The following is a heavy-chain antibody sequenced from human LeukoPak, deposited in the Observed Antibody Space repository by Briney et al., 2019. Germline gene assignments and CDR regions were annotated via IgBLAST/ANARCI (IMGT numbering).Heavy chain of an antibody. J-gene: IGHJ4*02. CDR2: ISGSGGST. V-gene: IGHV3-23*01. CDR3: AKFAGATTSRYWFDY. Sequence: GGSLRLSCAASGFTFSSYAMSWVRQAPGKGLEWVSAISGSGGSTYYADSVKGRFTTSRDNSKNTLYLQMNSLRAEDTAVYYCAKFAGATTSRYWFDYWGQGTLVTVSS. D-gene: IGHD1-26*01. CDR1: GFTFSSYA.